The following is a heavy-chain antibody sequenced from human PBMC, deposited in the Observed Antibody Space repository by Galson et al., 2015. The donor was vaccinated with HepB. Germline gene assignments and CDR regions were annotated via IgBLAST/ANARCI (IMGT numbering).Heavy chain of an antibody. Sequence: SVKVSCKASGGTFSSYAISWVRQAPGQGLEWMGGIIPIFGTANYAQKFQGRVTITADKSTSTAYMELSSLRSEDTAVYYCARVPDCSSTSCEMKFDPWGQGTLVTVSS. CDR3: ARVPDCSSTSCEMKFDP. CDR1: GGTFSSYA. CDR2: IIPIFGTA. J-gene: IGHJ5*02. V-gene: IGHV1-69*06. D-gene: IGHD2-2*01.